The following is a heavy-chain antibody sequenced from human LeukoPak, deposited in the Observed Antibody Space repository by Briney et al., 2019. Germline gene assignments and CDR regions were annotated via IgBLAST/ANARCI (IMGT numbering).Heavy chain of an antibody. Sequence: GESLKISCKCSGFDFTAYGIACVRQMPGKGLEWMGNIYPGGSNGRYSPSFHGQVTMSADKSITTVYLQWSSLKASDTAIYYCARHFHSAWFGFWGQGSLVTVSS. CDR1: GFDFTAYG. D-gene: IGHD5-18*01. J-gene: IGHJ4*02. V-gene: IGHV5-51*01. CDR3: ARHFHSAWFGF. CDR2: IYPGGSNG.